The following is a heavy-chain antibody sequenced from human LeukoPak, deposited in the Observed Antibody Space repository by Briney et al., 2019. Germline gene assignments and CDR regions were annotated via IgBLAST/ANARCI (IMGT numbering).Heavy chain of an antibody. D-gene: IGHD4-17*01. J-gene: IGHJ6*02. Sequence: GGSLRLSCAASGFTFSNYAIHWVRQAPGKGLEWVAVISDDGSNKYYADSMKGRFTISRDNSKNTLNLQMNSLRDEDTAVYYCARESTTVTVLPYYYYGMNVWGQGTTVTVSS. CDR3: ARESTTVTVLPYYYYGMNV. CDR1: GFTFSNYA. V-gene: IGHV3-30*04. CDR2: ISDDGSNK.